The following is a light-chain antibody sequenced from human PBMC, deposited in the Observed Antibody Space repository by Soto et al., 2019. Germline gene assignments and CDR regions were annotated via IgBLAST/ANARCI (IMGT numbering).Light chain of an antibody. J-gene: IGKJ1*01. V-gene: IGKV3-20*01. CDR2: GAS. CDR3: QQYGSSLWT. CDR1: QSVSSSY. Sequence: EIVLTQSPGTLSLSPGERATLSCRASQSVSSSYLAWYQQKPGQAPRPLIYGASSRATGIPDRFSGSGSWTDFTLTISTLEHEDFAVYYSQQYGSSLWTFGRGTKVDIK.